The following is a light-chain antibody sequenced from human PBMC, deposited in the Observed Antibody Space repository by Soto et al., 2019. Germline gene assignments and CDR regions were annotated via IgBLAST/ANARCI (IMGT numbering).Light chain of an antibody. CDR2: EVS. Sequence: QSALTQPPSVSGSPGQSVTISCTGTSSDVGSYNRVSWYQQHPGTAPKLIIYEVSNRPSGVPDRFSGSKSGNTASLTISGLQAEAEADYYCSLYTSSSTYVFGTGTKVTVL. V-gene: IGLV2-18*01. CDR3: SLYTSSSTYV. CDR1: SSDVGSYNR. J-gene: IGLJ1*01.